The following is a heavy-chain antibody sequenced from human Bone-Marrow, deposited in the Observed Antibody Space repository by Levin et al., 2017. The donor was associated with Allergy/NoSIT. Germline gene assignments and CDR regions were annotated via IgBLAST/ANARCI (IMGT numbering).Heavy chain of an antibody. CDR1: GFTFSSYG. D-gene: IGHD1-1*01. CDR3: AKNGPTGTVYAFDI. Sequence: AGGSLRLSCAASGFTFSSYGMHWVRQAPGKGLEWVAVISYDGSNKYYADSVKGRFTISRDNSKNTLYLQMNSLRAEDTAVYYCAKNGPTGTVYAFDIWGQGTMVTVSS. J-gene: IGHJ3*02. V-gene: IGHV3-30*18. CDR2: ISYDGSNK.